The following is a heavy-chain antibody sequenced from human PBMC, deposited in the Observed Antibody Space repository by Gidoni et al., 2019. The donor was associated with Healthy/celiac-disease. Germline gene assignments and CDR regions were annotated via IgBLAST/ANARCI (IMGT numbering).Heavy chain of an antibody. J-gene: IGHJ5*02. Sequence: QVQLVQSAAEAKKPGASVKVSCKASGYTFTSYGISWLRQAPGQGRAWMGWISAYNGNTNYARKLQGGDTMTTDTSTVTAFMDLRSLGSDDTAVYYCARAPYRGWFDPWGQGTLVTVSS. D-gene: IGHD3-10*01. CDR2: ISAYNGNT. CDR3: ARAPYRGWFDP. V-gene: IGHV1-18*01. CDR1: GYTFTSYG.